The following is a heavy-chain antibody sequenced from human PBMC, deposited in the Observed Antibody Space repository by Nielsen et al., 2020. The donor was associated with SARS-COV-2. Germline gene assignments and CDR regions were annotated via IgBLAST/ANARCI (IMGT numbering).Heavy chain of an antibody. CDR3: ARGRGRSSGWTHAEYFQH. CDR1: GFTFSSYW. J-gene: IGHJ1*01. CDR2: IKQDGSEK. V-gene: IGHV3-7*01. Sequence: GGSLRLSCAASGFTFSSYWMSWVRQAPGKGLEWVANIKQDGSEKYYVDSVKGRFTISRDNAKNSLYLQMNSLRAEDTAVYYCARGRGRSSGWTHAEYFQHWGQGTLVTVSS. D-gene: IGHD6-19*01.